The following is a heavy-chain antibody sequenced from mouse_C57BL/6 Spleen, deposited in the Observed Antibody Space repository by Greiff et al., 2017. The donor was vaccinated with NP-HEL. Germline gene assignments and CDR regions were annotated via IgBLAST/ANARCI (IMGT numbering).Heavy chain of an antibody. Sequence: EVQGVESGPELVKPGDSVKISCKASGYSFTGYFMNWVMQSHGKSLEWIGRINPYNGDTFYNQKFKGKATLTVDKSSSTAHMELRSLTSEDSAVYYCAREAYGSSHFDYWGQGTTLTVSS. CDR2: INPYNGDT. V-gene: IGHV1-20*01. CDR1: GYSFTGYF. CDR3: AREAYGSSHFDY. D-gene: IGHD1-1*01. J-gene: IGHJ2*01.